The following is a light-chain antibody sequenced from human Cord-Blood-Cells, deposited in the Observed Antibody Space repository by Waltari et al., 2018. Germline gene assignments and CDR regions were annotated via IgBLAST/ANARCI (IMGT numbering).Light chain of an antibody. CDR3: SSYTSSSTWV. Sequence: QSSLTQHASVSGSPGQSITISCTGTSSDVGGYNYVSWYQQHPGKAPELMIYDVSKRPSGVSNRFSGSKSGNTASLTISGLQAEDEADYYCSSYTSSSTWVFGGGTKLTVL. J-gene: IGLJ3*02. V-gene: IGLV2-14*01. CDR1: SSDVGGYNY. CDR2: DVS.